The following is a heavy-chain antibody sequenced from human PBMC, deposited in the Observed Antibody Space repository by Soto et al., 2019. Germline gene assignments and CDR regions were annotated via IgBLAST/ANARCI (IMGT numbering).Heavy chain of an antibody. CDR2: ISGDGGST. D-gene: IGHD6-13*01. J-gene: IGHJ3*02. V-gene: IGHV3-43*02. Sequence: GGSLRLSCAASGFTFDDYAMHWVRQAPGKGLEWVSLISGDGGSTYYADSVKGRFTISRDNSKNSLYLQMNSLRTEDTALYYCAKDIDRYSSSWYDACDIWGQGTMVTVSS. CDR3: AKDIDRYSSSWYDACDI. CDR1: GFTFDDYA.